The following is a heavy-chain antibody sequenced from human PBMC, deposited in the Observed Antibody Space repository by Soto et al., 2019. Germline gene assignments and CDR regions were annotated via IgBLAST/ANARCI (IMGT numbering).Heavy chain of an antibody. CDR2: IRTKSNGYAT. J-gene: IGHJ4*02. D-gene: IGHD6-6*01. Sequence: GGSLRLSCAVSGFTFSGSAIHWVRQASGKGLEWVARIRTKSNGYATTYAASVKGRFTISRDDSKNMAYLQMNGLKTEDTAMYYCSRVEYVTSSPIGWGQGTLVTVSS. V-gene: IGHV3-73*01. CDR1: GFTFSGSA. CDR3: SRVEYVTSSPIG.